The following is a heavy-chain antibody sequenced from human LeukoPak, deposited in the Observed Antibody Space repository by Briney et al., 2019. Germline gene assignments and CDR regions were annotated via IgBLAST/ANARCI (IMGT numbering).Heavy chain of an antibody. V-gene: IGHV1-18*01. D-gene: IGHD2-15*01. CDR2: ISAYNGNT. CDR3: AREDQYCSGGSCQGPYFDY. Sequence: ASVKVSCKASGYTFTSYGISWVRQAPGQGLEWMGWISAYNGNTNYAQKLQGRVTMTTDTSTSTAYMELRSLRSDDTAVYYCAREDQYCSGGSCQGPYFDYWGQGALVTVSS. J-gene: IGHJ4*02. CDR1: GYTFTSYG.